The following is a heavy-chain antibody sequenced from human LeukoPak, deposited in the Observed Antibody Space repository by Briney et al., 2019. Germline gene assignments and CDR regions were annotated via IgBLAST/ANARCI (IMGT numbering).Heavy chain of an antibody. V-gene: IGHV3-30*01. D-gene: IGHD3-10*01. Sequence: GGSLRLSCAASGFTFSSYAMSWVRQAPGKGLEWVSLISPGGTYEYYADSVKGRFTISRDNSKNTLYLQLNSLRAEDTAVYYCARDSTYYYDSGSSGPHYFDNWGQGTLVTVSS. CDR2: ISPGGTYE. CDR1: GFTFSSYA. J-gene: IGHJ4*02. CDR3: ARDSTYYYDSGSSGPHYFDN.